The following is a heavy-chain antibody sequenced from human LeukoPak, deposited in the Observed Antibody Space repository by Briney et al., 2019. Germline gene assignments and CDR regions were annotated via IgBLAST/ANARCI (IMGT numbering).Heavy chain of an antibody. CDR2: ISGSGGST. D-gene: IGHD4-17*01. CDR3: AKGRVTTSSYYYYYMDV. J-gene: IGHJ6*03. Sequence: GSLRLSCAASGFTFSSYAMSWVRQAPGKGLEWVSAISGSGGSTYYADSVKGRFTISRDNSKNTLYLQMKSLRAEDTAVYYCAKGRVTTSSYYYYYMDVWGKGTTVTVSS. V-gene: IGHV3-23*01. CDR1: GFTFSSYA.